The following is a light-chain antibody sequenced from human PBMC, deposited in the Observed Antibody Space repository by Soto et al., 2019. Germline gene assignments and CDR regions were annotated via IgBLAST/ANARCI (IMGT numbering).Light chain of an antibody. V-gene: IGKV3-20*01. J-gene: IGKJ1*01. CDR2: AAS. CDR1: QSVSSTY. CDR3: RHYINSQWT. Sequence: EIVLTQSPGTLSLSPGERATLSCRPSQSVSSTYLDWYQQKPGQAPRLLIYAASSRATGIPDRFSGGASAKDFTLTISRLGPEDFAVYYCRHYINSQWTFGQGTKVEIK.